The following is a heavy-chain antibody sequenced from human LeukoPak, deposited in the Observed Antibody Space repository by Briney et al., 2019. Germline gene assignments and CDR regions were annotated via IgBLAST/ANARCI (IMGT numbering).Heavy chain of an antibody. Sequence: SETLSLTCAVYGGSFSGYYWSWIRQPPGKGLEWIGEINHSGSTNYNPSLKSRVTISVDTSKNQSSLKLSSVTAADTAVYYCASDSSSWPFDYWGQGTLVTVSS. CDR2: INHSGST. J-gene: IGHJ4*02. D-gene: IGHD6-13*01. V-gene: IGHV4-34*01. CDR3: ASDSSSWPFDY. CDR1: GGSFSGYY.